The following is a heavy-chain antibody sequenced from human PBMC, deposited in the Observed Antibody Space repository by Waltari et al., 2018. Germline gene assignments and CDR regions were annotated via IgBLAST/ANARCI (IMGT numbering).Heavy chain of an antibody. CDR2: INTNTRNP. Sequence: QVHLVQSGSEMKKPGASVKVSCKASGYIFTTYGINWVRQAPGQGLEWMGWINTNTRNPTYVQGFTGRFVFSLDTSVSTAYLQISSLKAEDSSIYYCARGGGTFSKPQYFDSWGQGTRVTVSS. CDR1: GYIFTTYG. J-gene: IGHJ4*02. CDR3: ARGGGTFSKPQYFDS. V-gene: IGHV7-4-1*02. D-gene: IGHD1-26*01.